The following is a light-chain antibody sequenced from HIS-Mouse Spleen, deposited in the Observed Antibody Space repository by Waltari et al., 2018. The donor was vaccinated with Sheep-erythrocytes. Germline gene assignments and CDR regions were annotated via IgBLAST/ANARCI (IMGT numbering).Light chain of an antibody. CDR2: EGS. V-gene: IGLV2-23*01. Sequence: QSALTQPASVSGSPGQSITISCTGTSSDVGSYNLVSWYQQHPGKAPKPMIYEGSKRPSGCSNRFSGSKSGNTASLTISGLQAEDEADYYCCSYAGSSTPWVFGGGTKLTVL. J-gene: IGLJ3*02. CDR1: SSDVGSYNL. CDR3: CSYAGSSTPWV.